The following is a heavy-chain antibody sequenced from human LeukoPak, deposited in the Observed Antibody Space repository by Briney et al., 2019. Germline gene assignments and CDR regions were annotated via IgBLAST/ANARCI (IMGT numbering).Heavy chain of an antibody. CDR2: INSDGSST. CDR1: RFTFSTYW. J-gene: IGHJ4*02. D-gene: IGHD2-2*01. Sequence: GGSLRLSCAASRFTFSTYWMHWVRQAPGKGLVWVSRINSDGSSTGYADSVKGRFTISRDNAKNTLYLQMNSLRAEDTAVYYRAKDEWKYQLPHLGYWGQGTLVTVSS. CDR3: AKDEWKYQLPHLGY. V-gene: IGHV3-74*01.